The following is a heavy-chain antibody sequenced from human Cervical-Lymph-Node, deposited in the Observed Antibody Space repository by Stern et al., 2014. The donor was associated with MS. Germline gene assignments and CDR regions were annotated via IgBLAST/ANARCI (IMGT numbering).Heavy chain of an antibody. V-gene: IGHV1-46*01. CDR2: INPRGDNT. Sequence: QVQLVQSGAEVKKPAASARLSCKAYGYTFITYYIHWVRQAHGQGLEWMWIINPRGDNTNYAQTFQGRGTMTSDTSTSTVHMELRSLRSEDTAVYYFAREPNPIYYNNLPRTFDVWGQGTMVSVSS. CDR3: AREPNPIYYNNLPRTFDV. CDR1: GYTFITYY. J-gene: IGHJ3*01. D-gene: IGHD3-22*01.